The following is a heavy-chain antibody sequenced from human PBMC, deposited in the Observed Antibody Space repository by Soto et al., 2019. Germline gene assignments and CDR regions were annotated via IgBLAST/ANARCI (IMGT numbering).Heavy chain of an antibody. J-gene: IGHJ3*02. D-gene: IGHD3-22*01. V-gene: IGHV4-4*02. CDR3: ARVNYYDSSGSIDAFDI. CDR1: GGSISISNW. Sequence: TLSLICAVSGGSISISNWWRWVRQPPGKGLECISQIYQSCSTNYNPYRKSRVTISVDKSKIQFSLKLSSVTTADTAVYYCARVNYYDSSGSIDAFDIWGQGTMVTVSS. CDR2: IYQSCST.